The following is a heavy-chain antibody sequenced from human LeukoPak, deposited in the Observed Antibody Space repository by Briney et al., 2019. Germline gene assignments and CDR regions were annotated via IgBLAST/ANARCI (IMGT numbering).Heavy chain of an antibody. J-gene: IGHJ3*02. CDR2: INYCGST. CDR3: ARGYCSGGSCLPNLDAFDI. V-gene: IGHV4-59*01. Sequence: SETLSLTCTVSGGSISSYYWSWIWQPPGKGLEWIGYINYCGSTNYNPSLKSRVTISVDTSKNQFSLKLSSVTAADTAVYYCARGYCSGGSCLPNLDAFDIWGQGTMVTVSS. CDR1: GGSISSYY. D-gene: IGHD2-15*01.